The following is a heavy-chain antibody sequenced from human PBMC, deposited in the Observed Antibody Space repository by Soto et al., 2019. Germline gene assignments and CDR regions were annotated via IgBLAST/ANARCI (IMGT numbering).Heavy chain of an antibody. V-gene: IGHV1-69*08. Sequence: QVQLVQSGAEVKKPGSSVKVSCKASGGTFSPYTINWVRQAPGQGLEWMGRIIPFHGVTNYAQKFQARVTITADKSTSTAYMELSGLRFEDTAMYYCTRDWVITVSTWSFGGFWGRGTLVTVSS. CDR2: IIPFHGVT. CDR3: TRDWVITVSTWSFGGF. J-gene: IGHJ4*02. D-gene: IGHD3-10*01. CDR1: GGTFSPYT.